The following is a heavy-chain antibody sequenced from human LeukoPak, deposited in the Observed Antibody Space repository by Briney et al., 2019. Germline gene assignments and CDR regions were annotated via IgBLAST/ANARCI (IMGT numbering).Heavy chain of an antibody. CDR3: ARHDSPRIVTSLDY. Sequence: PSETLSLTCTVSGGSITSGSYYWNWIRQPAGKGLGWIGRIYTSGSTNYHPSLKSRVTISGDASKNQFSLRLTSVTAADTAVYYCARHDSPRIVTSLDYWGQGTLVTVSS. CDR1: GGSITSGSYY. V-gene: IGHV4-61*02. J-gene: IGHJ4*02. CDR2: IYTSGST. D-gene: IGHD3-22*01.